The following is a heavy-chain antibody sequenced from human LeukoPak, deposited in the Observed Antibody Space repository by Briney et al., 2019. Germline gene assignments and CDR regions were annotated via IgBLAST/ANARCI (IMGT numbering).Heavy chain of an antibody. CDR2: INHSGST. J-gene: IGHJ4*02. D-gene: IGHD4-11*01. CDR3: ARGYDSSLRYFDY. CDR1: GGSFSGYY. Sequence: SETLSLTCAVYGGSFSGYYWSWIRQPPGKGLEWIGEINHSGSTNYNPSLKSRVTISVDTSKNQFSLKLSSVSAADTAVYYCARGYDSSLRYFDYWGQGTLVTVSS. V-gene: IGHV4-34*01.